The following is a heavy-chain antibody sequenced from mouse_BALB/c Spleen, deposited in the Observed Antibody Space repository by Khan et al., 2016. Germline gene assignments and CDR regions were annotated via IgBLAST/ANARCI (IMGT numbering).Heavy chain of an antibody. Sequence: QVQLKESGAELMKPGASVKISCTVTGYTVSSYWIDWVKQRPGHGLEWIGEILPGSGSTKYNETFKDKATITADTSSNTVYMQLSSLTHQDSAASCCAVWYGMDYWGQGTSVTVSS. CDR3: AVWYGMDY. V-gene: IGHV1-9*01. CDR1: GYTVSSYW. D-gene: IGHD2-10*02. J-gene: IGHJ4*01. CDR2: ILPGSGST.